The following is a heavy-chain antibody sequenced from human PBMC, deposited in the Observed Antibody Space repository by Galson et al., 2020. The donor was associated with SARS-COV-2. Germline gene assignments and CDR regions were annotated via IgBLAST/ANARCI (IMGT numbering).Heavy chain of an antibody. CDR2: ISYDGSNK. CDR3: AKDQEGCSGGSCWYYFDY. V-gene: IGHV3-30*18. CDR1: GFTFSSYG. Sequence: GESLKISCAASGFTFSSYGMHWVRQAPGKGLEWVAVISYDGSNKYYADSVKGRFTISRDNSKNTLYLQMNSLRAEDTAVYYCAKDQEGCSGGSCWYYFDYWGQGTLGTVSS. J-gene: IGHJ4*02. D-gene: IGHD2-15*01.